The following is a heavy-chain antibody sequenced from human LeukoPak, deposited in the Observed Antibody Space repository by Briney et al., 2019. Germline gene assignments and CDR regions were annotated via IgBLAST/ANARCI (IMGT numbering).Heavy chain of an antibody. D-gene: IGHD2-2*01. CDR1: GFTFSSYA. J-gene: IGHJ4*02. V-gene: IGHV3-23*01. CDR3: AKDAGYCSSTSCFDFDY. CDR2: ISGSGGST. Sequence: GGSLRLSCAASGFTFSSYAMGWVRQAPGKGLEGVSAISGSGGSTYYADSVKGRFTISRDNSKNTLYLQMNSLRAEDTAVYYCAKDAGYCSSTSCFDFDYWGQGTLVTVSS.